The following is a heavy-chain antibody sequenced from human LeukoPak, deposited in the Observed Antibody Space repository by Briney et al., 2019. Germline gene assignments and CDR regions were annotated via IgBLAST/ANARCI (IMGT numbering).Heavy chain of an antibody. CDR1: GSTFTSSS. D-gene: IGHD4-11*01. CDR3: AAELVPYSNYSGDY. V-gene: IGHV1-58*02. CDR2: IVVGSGNT. Sequence: SVKVSCKASGSTFTSSSMQWVRQARGQRLEWIGWIVVGSGNTNYAQKFQERVTITRDMSTSTAYMELSSLRSEDTAVYYCAAELVPYSNYSGDYWGQGTLVTVSS. J-gene: IGHJ4*02.